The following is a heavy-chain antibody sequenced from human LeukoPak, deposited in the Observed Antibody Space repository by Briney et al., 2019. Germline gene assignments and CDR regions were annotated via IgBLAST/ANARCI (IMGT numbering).Heavy chain of an antibody. CDR3: ARDHTMVRGVNHGMDV. CDR1: GYTFTSYG. D-gene: IGHD3-10*01. J-gene: IGHJ6*04. Sequence: ASVKVSCKASGYTFTSYGISWVRQAPGQGLEWMGWISAYNGNTNYAQKLQGRVTMTTDTSTSTAYMERRSLRSDDTAVYYCARDHTMVRGVNHGMDVWGKGTTVTVSS. V-gene: IGHV1-18*04. CDR2: ISAYNGNT.